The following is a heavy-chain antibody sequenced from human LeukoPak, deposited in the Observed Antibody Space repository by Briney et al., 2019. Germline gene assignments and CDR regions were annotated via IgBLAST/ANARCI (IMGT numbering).Heavy chain of an antibody. Sequence: GGSLRLSCAASGFTFSDYWMHWVRQAPGKGLVWVSRINTDMSSTIYTDSMKGRFTISRDNAKNTLYLQMNSLRAEDTAVYYCARDLSHCSGGSCYSAHFDCWGLGTLVTVSS. V-gene: IGHV3-74*01. CDR3: ARDLSHCSGGSCYSAHFDC. D-gene: IGHD2-15*01. CDR1: GFTFSDYW. J-gene: IGHJ4*02. CDR2: INTDMSST.